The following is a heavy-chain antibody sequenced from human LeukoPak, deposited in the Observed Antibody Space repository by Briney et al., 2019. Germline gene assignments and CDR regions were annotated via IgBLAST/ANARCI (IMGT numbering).Heavy chain of an antibody. Sequence: PGGSLRLSCAASGFTFSSYAMSWVRQAPGKGLEWVSGISGNGGTTYYADSVKGRFTISRDNSKNTLYLRMSSLRVEDTATYYCASDIVATSGDFWGQGTLVSVSS. CDR3: ASDIVATSGDF. V-gene: IGHV3-23*01. CDR2: ISGNGGTT. D-gene: IGHD5-12*01. CDR1: GFTFSSYA. J-gene: IGHJ4*02.